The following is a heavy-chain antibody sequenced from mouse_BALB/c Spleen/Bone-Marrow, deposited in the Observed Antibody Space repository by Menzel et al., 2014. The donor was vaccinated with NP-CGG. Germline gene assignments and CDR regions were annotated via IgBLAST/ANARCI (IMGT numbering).Heavy chain of an antibody. V-gene: IGHV1-12*01. Sequence: LQQSGAELVKPGASVKMSCKASGYTFTSYNMHWVKQTPGQGLEWIGAIYPGNGDTSYNQKFEGKATLTADKSSSTAYMQLSSLTSEDSAVYYCARGGTPYYFDYWGQGTTLTVSS. CDR3: ARGGTPYYFDY. CDR1: GYTFTSYN. D-gene: IGHD2-14*01. J-gene: IGHJ2*01. CDR2: IYPGNGDT.